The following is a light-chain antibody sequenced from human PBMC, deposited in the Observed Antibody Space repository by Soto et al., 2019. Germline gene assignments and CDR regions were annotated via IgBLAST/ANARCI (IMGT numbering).Light chain of an antibody. CDR3: QQHHEYAAWT. CDR1: QSVSIW. J-gene: IGKJ1*01. Sequence: DIQMTQSPSTLSASVGDRVTITCRASQSVSIWLAWYQQKPGKAPNLLIYKASTLQSGVPSRFSGSGSGTEFTLTIGGLQPEDSATYYCQQHHEYAAWTFGQGTKVDIK. CDR2: KAS. V-gene: IGKV1-5*03.